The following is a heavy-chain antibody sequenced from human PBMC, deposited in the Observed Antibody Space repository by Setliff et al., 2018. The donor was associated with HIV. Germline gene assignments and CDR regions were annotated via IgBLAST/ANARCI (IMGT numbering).Heavy chain of an antibody. Sequence: SETLSLTCTVSGDSISSGSYYWSWIRQPAGKGLEWIGRVYSSGSTNYNPPLKSRLTISVDTSKRQFSLNLSSVTAADTAVYFCARGIGLRPFDAWGQGTLGTVS. J-gene: IGHJ4*02. D-gene: IGHD4-17*01. V-gene: IGHV4-61*02. CDR3: ARGIGLRPFDA. CDR2: VYSSGST. CDR1: GDSISSGSYY.